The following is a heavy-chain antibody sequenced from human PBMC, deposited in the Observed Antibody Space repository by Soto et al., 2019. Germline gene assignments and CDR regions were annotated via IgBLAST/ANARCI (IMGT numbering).Heavy chain of an antibody. CDR1: GYSFTSYW. Sequence: PGESLKISCKGSGYSFTSYWIGWVRQMPGKGLEWMGIIYPGDSDTRYSPSFQGQVTISADKSISTAYLQWSSLKASDTAMYYCARLAYCGGDCSNDAFDIWGQGTMVTV. J-gene: IGHJ3*02. CDR2: IYPGDSDT. CDR3: ARLAYCGGDCSNDAFDI. D-gene: IGHD2-21*02. V-gene: IGHV5-51*01.